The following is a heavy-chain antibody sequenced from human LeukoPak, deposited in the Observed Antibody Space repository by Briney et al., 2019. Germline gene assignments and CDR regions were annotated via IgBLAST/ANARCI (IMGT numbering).Heavy chain of an antibody. V-gene: IGHV1-2*02. J-gene: IGHJ4*02. CDR1: GYTFTGFY. CDR2: INPNSGGT. Sequence: ASVKVSFKASGYTFTGFYMHWVRQAPGQGLEWMGWINPNSGGTNYAQKFQGRVTMTRDTSISTAYMELSRLRSDDTAVYYCARGETILTGYSYDYWGQGTLVTVSS. D-gene: IGHD3-9*01. CDR3: ARGETILTGYSYDY.